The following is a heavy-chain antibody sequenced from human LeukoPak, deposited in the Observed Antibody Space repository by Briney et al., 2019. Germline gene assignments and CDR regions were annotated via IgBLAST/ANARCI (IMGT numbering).Heavy chain of an antibody. J-gene: IGHJ4*02. Sequence: ASVKVSCKASGYTFTGYYMHWVRQAPGQGLEWMGWINPNSGGTNYAQKFQGRVTMTRDTSISTAYMELSRLRSDDTAVYYCATVRGITTLGVFDYWGQGTLVTVSS. CDR3: ATVRGITTLGVFDY. CDR1: GYTFTGYY. V-gene: IGHV1-2*02. CDR2: INPNSGGT. D-gene: IGHD3-16*01.